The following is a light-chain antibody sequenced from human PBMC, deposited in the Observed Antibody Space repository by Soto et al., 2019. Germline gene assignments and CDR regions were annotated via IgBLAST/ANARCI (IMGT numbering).Light chain of an antibody. CDR3: QQRSNWPLT. Sequence: EIVLTQSPATLALSPGERATRSCRASQSVSSYLAWYQQKPGQAPRLLVRAASNRATGIPARFSGSGSGTDFTLTISSLETEDFAVYYCQQRSNWPLTFGGGTKVDIK. J-gene: IGKJ4*01. CDR2: AAS. CDR1: QSVSSY. V-gene: IGKV3-11*01.